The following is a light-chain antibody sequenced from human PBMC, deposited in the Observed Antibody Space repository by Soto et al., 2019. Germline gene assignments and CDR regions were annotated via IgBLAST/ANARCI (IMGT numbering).Light chain of an antibody. CDR3: QQYVTSPEWT. CDR1: QSVSSNY. Sequence: EMVLTQSPGTLSLSPGERATLSCRASQSVSSNYLAWYKQKPGQAPRLLIYGTSSRATGIPDRFSGSGSGTDFTLTISRLEPEDLAVYYCQQYVTSPEWTFGQGTKVEIK. J-gene: IGKJ1*01. CDR2: GTS. V-gene: IGKV3-20*01.